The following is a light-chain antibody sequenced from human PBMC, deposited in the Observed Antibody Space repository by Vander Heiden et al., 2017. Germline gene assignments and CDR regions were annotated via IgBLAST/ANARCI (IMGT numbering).Light chain of an antibody. V-gene: IGKV4-1*01. CDR1: QSVLSSFNSKNH. J-gene: IGKJ1*01. CDR2: WAS. Sequence: DIVLTQSPDSLAVSLGERATINCKSSQSVLSSFNSKNHLAWFRQKPIQPPELLIYWASTRESGVPDRFSGSGSGTDFTLTISNMQAEDVAVYYCEQHSTKTFGQGTKVEIK. CDR3: EQHSTKT.